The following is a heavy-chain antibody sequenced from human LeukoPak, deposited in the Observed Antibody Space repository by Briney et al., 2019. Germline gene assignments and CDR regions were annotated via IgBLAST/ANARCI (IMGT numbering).Heavy chain of an antibody. Sequence: NPSETLSLTCAVYGGSLSGYYWSWIRQPPGKGLEWIGEINHSGNTNYNPSLKSRVTISVDTSKNQFFLHLSSVTAADTAVYYCARSEYYYDSSWFDPWGQGTLVTVSS. V-gene: IGHV4-34*01. CDR1: GGSLSGYY. J-gene: IGHJ5*02. D-gene: IGHD3-22*01. CDR3: ARSEYYYDSSWFDP. CDR2: INHSGNT.